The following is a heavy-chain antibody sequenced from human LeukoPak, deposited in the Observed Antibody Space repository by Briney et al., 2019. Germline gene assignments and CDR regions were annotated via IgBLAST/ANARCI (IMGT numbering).Heavy chain of an antibody. CDR2: INHSGST. V-gene: IGHV4-34*01. Sequence: SETLSLTCAVYGGSFSGYYWSWIRQPPGKGLEWIGEINHSGSTNYNPSLKSRITISVDTSKNQFSLKLSSVTAADTAVYHCARGGGVPVANPFQHWGHGTLVTVSS. CDR1: GGSFSGYY. J-gene: IGHJ1*01. CDR3: ARGGGVPVANPFQH. D-gene: IGHD2-2*01.